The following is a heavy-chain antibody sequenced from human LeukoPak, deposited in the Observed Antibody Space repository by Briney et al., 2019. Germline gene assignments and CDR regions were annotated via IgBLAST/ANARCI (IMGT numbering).Heavy chain of an antibody. Sequence: SETLSLTCAVYGGSFSGYYWSWIRQPPGKGLEWIGEINHSGSTNYNPSLKSRVTISVDTSKNQFSLKLSSVTAADTAVYYCARRVVRWYGAQDYWGQGTLATVSS. J-gene: IGHJ4*02. CDR1: GGSFSGYY. CDR2: INHSGST. V-gene: IGHV4-34*01. CDR3: ARRVVRWYGAQDY. D-gene: IGHD6-13*01.